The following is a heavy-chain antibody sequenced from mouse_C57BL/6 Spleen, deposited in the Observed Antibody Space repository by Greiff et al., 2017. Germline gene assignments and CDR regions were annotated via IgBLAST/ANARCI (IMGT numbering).Heavy chain of an antibody. CDR3: STWLLYAMDY. D-gene: IGHD2-3*01. J-gene: IGHJ4*01. CDR1: GYTFTDYN. CDR2: INPNNCGT. Sequence: VQLQQSGPELVKPGASVKMSCKASGYTFTDYNMHWVKQSNGKSLEWIGYINPNNCGTSYNQKFKGKATLTVNKSSSTAYMELRSLTSEDSSVYYCSTWLLYAMDYWGQGTSVTVSS. V-gene: IGHV1-22*01.